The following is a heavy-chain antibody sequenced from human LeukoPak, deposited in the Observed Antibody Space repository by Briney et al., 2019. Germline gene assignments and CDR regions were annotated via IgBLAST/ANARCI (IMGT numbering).Heavy chain of an antibody. CDR2: IYYSGST. J-gene: IGHJ4*02. D-gene: IGHD3-10*01. CDR3: ARAHPRYYYGSGSSN. CDR1: GGSISSGDYY. Sequence: SQTLFLTCTVSGGSISSGDYYWSWIRQPPGKGLEWIGYIYYSGSTYYNPSLKSRVTISVDTSKNQFSLKLSSVTAADTAVYYCARAHPRYYYGSGSSNWGQGTLVTVSS. V-gene: IGHV4-30-4*01.